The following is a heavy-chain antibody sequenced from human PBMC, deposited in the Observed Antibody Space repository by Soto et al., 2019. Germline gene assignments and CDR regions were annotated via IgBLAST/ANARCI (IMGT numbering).Heavy chain of an antibody. J-gene: IGHJ4*02. D-gene: IGHD2-2*01. CDR2: IYPVDSDT. CDR1: GYSFTSYW. Sequence: PGESLKISCKGSGYSFTSYWIGWVRQLPGKGLEWMGIIYPVDSDTRYSPSFQGQVTISANKSISTAYLQWSSLKASDTAMYYCARDHCSSTSCPFDYWGQGALVTVSS. CDR3: ARDHCSSTSCPFDY. V-gene: IGHV5-51*01.